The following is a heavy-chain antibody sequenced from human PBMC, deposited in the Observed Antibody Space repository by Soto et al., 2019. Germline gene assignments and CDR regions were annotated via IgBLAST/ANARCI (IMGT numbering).Heavy chain of an antibody. CDR3: AKDSLSITMILVVIPEF. Sequence: GGSLRLSCAASGFTFSSYAMSWVRQAPGKGLEWVSAISGSGGSTYYADSVKGRFTISRDNSKNTLYLQMNSLRAEDTAVYYCAKDSLSITMILVVIPEFWCQGILVTGSS. D-gene: IGHD3-22*01. CDR2: ISGSGGST. V-gene: IGHV3-23*01. CDR1: GFTFSSYA. J-gene: IGHJ4*02.